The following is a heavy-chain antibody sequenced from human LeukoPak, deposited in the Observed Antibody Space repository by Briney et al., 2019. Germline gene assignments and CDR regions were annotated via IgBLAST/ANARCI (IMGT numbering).Heavy chain of an antibody. J-gene: IGHJ3*02. CDR3: ARERGSILWFGELPHDAFDI. V-gene: IGHV1-18*01. D-gene: IGHD3-10*01. Sequence: RASVKVSCKASGYTFTSYGISWVRQAPGQGLEWMGWISAYNGNTNYAQKLQGRVTMTTDTSTSTAYMELRSLRSDDTAVYYCARERGSILWFGELPHDAFDIWGQGTMVTVSS. CDR1: GYTFTSYG. CDR2: ISAYNGNT.